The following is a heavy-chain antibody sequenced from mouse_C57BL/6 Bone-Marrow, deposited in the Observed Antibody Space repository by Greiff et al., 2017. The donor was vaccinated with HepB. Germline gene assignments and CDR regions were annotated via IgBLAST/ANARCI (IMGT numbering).Heavy chain of an antibody. Sequence: DVMLVESGGGLVKPGGSLKLSCAASGFTFSSYAMSWVRQTPEKRLEWVATISDGGSYTYYPDNVKGRFTISRDNAKNNLYLQMSHLKSEDTAMYYCARSGVFDYWGQGTTLTVSS. CDR1: GFTFSSYA. CDR2: ISDGGSYT. J-gene: IGHJ2*01. CDR3: ARSGVFDY. D-gene: IGHD4-1*01. V-gene: IGHV5-4*03.